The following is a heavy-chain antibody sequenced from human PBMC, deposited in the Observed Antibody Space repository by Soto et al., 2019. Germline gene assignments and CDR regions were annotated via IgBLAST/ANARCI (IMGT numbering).Heavy chain of an antibody. J-gene: IGHJ3*02. V-gene: IGHV4-31*03. CDR3: ARVEDYDGSGYNAFAI. D-gene: IGHD3-22*01. Sequence: QVQLQESGPGLVKPSQTLSLTCTVSGGSISSGGSYCSWIRKQPGKGLEWIGYIYYRGSTYYNPALKSRVTISVDTSKNPFSLKLSSVTAADTSVDYWARVEDYDGSGYNAFAIWGHGTMVTVSS. CDR2: IYYRGST. CDR1: GGSISSGGSY.